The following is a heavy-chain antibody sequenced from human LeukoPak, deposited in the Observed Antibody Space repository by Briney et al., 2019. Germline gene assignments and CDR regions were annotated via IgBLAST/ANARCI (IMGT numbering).Heavy chain of an antibody. CDR3: AKDPNGDYIGAFDF. CDR1: GFTFSAYG. J-gene: IGHJ3*01. Sequence: PGGSLRLSCAASGFTFSAYGMHWVRQAPGKGLEWVAFIHYDGTITYYADSVKGRFTISRDSSKNTLFLQMNSLGAEDTAVYYCAKDPNGDYIGAFDFWRQGTMVSVPS. D-gene: IGHD4-17*01. CDR2: IHYDGTIT. V-gene: IGHV3-30*02.